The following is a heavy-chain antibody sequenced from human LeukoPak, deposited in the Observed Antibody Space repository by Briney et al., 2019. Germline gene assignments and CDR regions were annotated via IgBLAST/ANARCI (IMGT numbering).Heavy chain of an antibody. D-gene: IGHD4-17*01. CDR2: IYYSGST. CDR1: SGSISSYY. CDR3: ARQHDYGDYSWFDP. J-gene: IGHJ5*02. V-gene: IGHV4-59*08. Sequence: SETLSLTCTVSSGSISSYYWSWIRQPPGKGLEWIGYIYYSGSTNYNPSLRSRVTISVDTSKNQFSLKLSSVTAADTAVYYCARQHDYGDYSWFDPWGQGTLVTVSS.